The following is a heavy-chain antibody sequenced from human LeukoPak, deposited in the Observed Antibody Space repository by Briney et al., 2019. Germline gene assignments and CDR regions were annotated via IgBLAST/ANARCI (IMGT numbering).Heavy chain of an antibody. J-gene: IGHJ6*03. D-gene: IGHD4-11*01. CDR2: IYHRGST. CDR1: GGSFTSYY. Sequence: SETLSLTCTVSGGSFTSYYWSWIRQPPGKGLEWIAYIYHRGSTNYNPSLKSRVTISVDASKNHFSLRLRSVTAADTAVYYCARHLYSDSYYYYMDVWSKGTTVTVSS. V-gene: IGHV4-59*08. CDR3: ARHLYSDSYYYYMDV.